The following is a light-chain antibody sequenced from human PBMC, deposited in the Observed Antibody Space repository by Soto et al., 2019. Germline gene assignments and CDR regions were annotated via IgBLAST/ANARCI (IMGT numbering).Light chain of an antibody. CDR1: QVLLCGSSNKDC. CDR3: QQYQSLPLT. Sequence: DVVMSQSPDSLVVSLGERVTINCKSSQVLLCGSSNKDCLAWYQQKPGQSPRLLVYWASTRESGVPDRFSGSGSGTDFTLTISSLQADDVASYYCQQYQSLPLTVGGGTKVEVK. CDR2: WAS. V-gene: IGKV4-1*01. J-gene: IGKJ4*01.